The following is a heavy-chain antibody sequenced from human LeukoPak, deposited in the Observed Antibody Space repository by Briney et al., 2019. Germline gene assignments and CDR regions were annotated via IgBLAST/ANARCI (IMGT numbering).Heavy chain of an antibody. CDR1: GYTFTGYY. Sequence: GASVKVSCKASGYTFTGYYVHWVRQAPGQGLEWMGWINPNSGGTNYAQKFQGRVTMTRDTSISTAYMELSRLRSDDTAVYYCARFPTMITFGGVIVMGFDPWGQGTLVTVSS. CDR3: ARFPTMITFGGVIVMGFDP. CDR2: INPNSGGT. D-gene: IGHD3-16*02. V-gene: IGHV1-2*02. J-gene: IGHJ5*02.